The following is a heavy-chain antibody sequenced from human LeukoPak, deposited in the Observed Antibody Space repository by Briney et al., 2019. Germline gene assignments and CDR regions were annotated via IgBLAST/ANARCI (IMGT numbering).Heavy chain of an antibody. J-gene: IGHJ4*02. CDR2: ISWNSGSI. CDR1: GFTFDDYA. CDR3: AKDPHYGGNSGRFDY. Sequence: GRSLRLSCAASGFTFDDYAMHWVRQAPGKGLEWVSGISWNSGSIGYADSVKGRFTTSRDNAKNSLYLQMNSLRAEDTALYYCAKDPHYGGNSGRFDYWGQGTLVTVSS. V-gene: IGHV3-9*01. D-gene: IGHD4-23*01.